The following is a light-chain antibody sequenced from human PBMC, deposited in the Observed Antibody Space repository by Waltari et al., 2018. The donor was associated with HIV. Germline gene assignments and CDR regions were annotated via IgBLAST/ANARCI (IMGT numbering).Light chain of an antibody. CDR1: SSEIGAYKY. Sequence: QSALTQPPSASGSPGPSVTISCTGTSSEIGAYKYVSRYQQHPGKAPKLIIAEVSKRPSGVPDRFSGSKSGNTASLTVSVLQAEDEADYYCTSYGGSNNVLFGGGTKLTVL. J-gene: IGLJ2*01. CDR3: TSYGGSNNVL. V-gene: IGLV2-8*01. CDR2: EVS.